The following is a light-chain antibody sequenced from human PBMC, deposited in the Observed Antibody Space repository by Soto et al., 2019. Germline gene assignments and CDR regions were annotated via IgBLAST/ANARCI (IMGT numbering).Light chain of an antibody. Sequence: DIVMTQSPDSLPVSLGERATINCKSSQSVLYSPNNKNYLAWYQQKPGQPPKLLISWASTRESGVPDRFSGSGSGTDFTLTISNLQTEDVAVYFCQQYSTLPLSFGGGTKVEIK. J-gene: IGKJ4*01. CDR1: QSVLYSPNNKNY. CDR2: WAS. V-gene: IGKV4-1*01. CDR3: QQYSTLPLS.